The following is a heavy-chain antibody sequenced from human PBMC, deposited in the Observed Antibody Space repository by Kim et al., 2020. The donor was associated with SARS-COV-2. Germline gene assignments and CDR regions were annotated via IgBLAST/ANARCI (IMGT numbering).Heavy chain of an antibody. V-gene: IGHV1-69*13. CDR2: IIPIFGTA. CDR1: GGTFSSYA. Sequence: SVKVSCKASGGTFSSYAISWVRQAPGQGLEWMGGIIPIFGTANYAQKFQGRVTITADESTSTAYMELSSLRSEDTAVYYCARLQGVRGDYYYYGMDVWGQGTTVTVSS. J-gene: IGHJ6*02. D-gene: IGHD3-10*01. CDR3: ARLQGVRGDYYYYGMDV.